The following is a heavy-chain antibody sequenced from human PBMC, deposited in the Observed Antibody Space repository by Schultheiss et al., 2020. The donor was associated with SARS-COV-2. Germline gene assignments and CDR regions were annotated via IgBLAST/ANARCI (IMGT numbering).Heavy chain of an antibody. J-gene: IGHJ4*02. CDR2: MNPNSGNT. D-gene: IGHD6-19*01. Sequence: ASVKVSCKASGYTFTGYYMHWVRQATGQGLEWMGWMNPNSGNTGYAQKFQGRVTMTRDTSISTAYMELSRLRSDDTAVYYCARSGSGSGWYLDYWGQGTLVTVSS. CDR1: GYTFTGYY. V-gene: IGHV1-2*02. CDR3: ARSGSGSGWYLDY.